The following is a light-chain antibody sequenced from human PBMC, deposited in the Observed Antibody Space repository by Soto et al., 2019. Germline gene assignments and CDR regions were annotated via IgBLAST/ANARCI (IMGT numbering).Light chain of an antibody. V-gene: IGKV2-28*01. CDR1: QSLLHSYGYNY. CDR3: MQALQTPKYS. Sequence: DIVLTQSPLSLPVTPGEPASISCRSSQSLLHSYGYNYLDWYLQKPGQPPQLLIYLGSTRASGVPDRFSGSGSGTDFTLKISRVEAEDVGVYYCMQALQTPKYSFGQGTKLEIK. J-gene: IGKJ2*01. CDR2: LGS.